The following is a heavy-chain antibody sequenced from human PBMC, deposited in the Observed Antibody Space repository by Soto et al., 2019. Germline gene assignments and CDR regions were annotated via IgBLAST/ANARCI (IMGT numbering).Heavy chain of an antibody. CDR3: ARGGISHWAYFYYMDV. Sequence: SETLSLTCVVSGGSLSAYFWSXLRQPPGMALEWIGEINHLGSINYNPSLKSRVTMSVDTSKNQFSLTLNSVTAADTATYYCARGGISHWAYFYYMDVWDRGTTVTVSS. J-gene: IGHJ6*03. CDR2: INHLGSI. CDR1: GGSLSAYF. V-gene: IGHV4-34*01. D-gene: IGHD2-21*01.